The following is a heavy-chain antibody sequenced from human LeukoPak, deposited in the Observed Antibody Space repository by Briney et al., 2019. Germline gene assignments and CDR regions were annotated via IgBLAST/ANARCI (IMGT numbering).Heavy chain of an antibody. CDR2: IYSTGST. V-gene: IGHV4-61*02. CDR3: ARAPTYHTFDY. CDR1: VASIYSGMYI. Sequence: SETLSLTCTVSVASIYSGMYIRSWIRPPAGKGLEWIGRIYSTGSTNYNPSLKRRVTISVETSEKNFFLRLTSVTPAESAVYFCARAPTYHTFDYWGQGIVVTVSS. J-gene: IGHJ4*02. D-gene: IGHD1-14*01.